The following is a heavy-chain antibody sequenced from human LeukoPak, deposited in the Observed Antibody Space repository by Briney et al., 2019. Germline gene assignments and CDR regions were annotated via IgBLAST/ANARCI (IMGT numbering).Heavy chain of an antibody. CDR3: TKGRGFDV. J-gene: IGHJ6*02. CDR2: IKYDGTME. V-gene: IGHV3-7*03. Sequence: PGGSLRLSCVASRFTFSTSWMTWVRQAPGKGLEFVAGIKYDGTMESYVDSVNGRFTISRDNAKSSLSLQMNSLRAEDTAVYYCTKGRGFDVWGQGTTVTVSS. CDR1: RFTFSTSW.